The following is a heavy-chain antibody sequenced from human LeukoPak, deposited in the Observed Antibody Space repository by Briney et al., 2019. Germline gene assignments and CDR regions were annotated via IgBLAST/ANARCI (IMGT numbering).Heavy chain of an antibody. CDR1: GYTFNRYD. Sequence: ASVKVSCKASGYTFNRYDISWVRQAPGQGLEGMGWISGYNGNANYAQKVQGRVTMTTDTSTSTAYMELRSLRSDDTAVYYCARGDSGYDYRFDYWGQGTLVTVSS. V-gene: IGHV1-18*01. CDR3: ARGDSGYDYRFDY. J-gene: IGHJ4*02. CDR2: ISGYNGNA. D-gene: IGHD5-12*01.